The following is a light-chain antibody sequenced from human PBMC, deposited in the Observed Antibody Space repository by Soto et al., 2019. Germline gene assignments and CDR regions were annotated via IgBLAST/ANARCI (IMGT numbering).Light chain of an antibody. CDR2: AVS. Sequence: DIQMTQSPSSVSASVGDRVTITCRASQGINSWLAWYQQKLGKAPQHLMYAVSSLQSGVPSRFSGSGSGTDFTLTIRSLQPEDFATYYCQPGNSFPFTFRPGTKVDIK. J-gene: IGKJ3*01. CDR3: QPGNSFPFT. V-gene: IGKV1-12*01. CDR1: QGINSW.